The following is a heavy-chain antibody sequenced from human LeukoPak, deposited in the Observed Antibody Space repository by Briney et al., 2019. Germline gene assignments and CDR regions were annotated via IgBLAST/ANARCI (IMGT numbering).Heavy chain of an antibody. CDR3: ARLDVVVVAATPLGRGMDV. CDR2: IYYSGST. CDR1: GGSIRSGDYY. Sequence: SQTLSLTCTVSGGSIRSGDYYWSWIRQHPGKGLEWIGHIYYSGSTYYNPSLKSRVTLSVDTSKNQFSLKLTSVTVADTAVYYCARLDVVVVAATPLGRGMDVWGQGTTVTVSS. V-gene: IGHV4-31*03. D-gene: IGHD2-15*01. J-gene: IGHJ6*02.